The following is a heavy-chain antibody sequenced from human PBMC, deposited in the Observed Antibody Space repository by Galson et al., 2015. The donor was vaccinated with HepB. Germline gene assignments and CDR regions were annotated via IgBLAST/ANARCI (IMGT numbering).Heavy chain of an antibody. CDR3: TKLYYYGSGSYYYFDH. Sequence: SLRLSCAASGFTFSTHWMTWVRQPPGKGLEWVANINPDGSDKNYVGSVKGRFTISRDNAENSLYLQMKSLRAEDMAVYYCTKLYYYGSGSYYYFDHWGQGTLVTVSS. CDR1: GFTFSTHW. V-gene: IGHV3-7*03. D-gene: IGHD3-10*01. CDR2: INPDGSDK. J-gene: IGHJ4*02.